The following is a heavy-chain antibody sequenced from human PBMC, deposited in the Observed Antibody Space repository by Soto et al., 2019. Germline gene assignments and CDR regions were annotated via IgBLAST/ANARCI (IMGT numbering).Heavy chain of an antibody. J-gene: IGHJ4*02. V-gene: IGHV4-34*02. D-gene: IGHD2-15*01. CDR3: ARRGGGTYPYYFDY. Sequence: QVQLQQWGAGLLKPSETLSLTCAVYGESFSGYYWSLIRQPPGKGLEWIGEIYFSGITNYNPSLKSRVTISVDTSKNHFSLKLSSVTAADTAVYYCARRGGGTYPYYFDYWGQGTLVTVSS. CDR1: GESFSGYY. CDR2: IYFSGIT.